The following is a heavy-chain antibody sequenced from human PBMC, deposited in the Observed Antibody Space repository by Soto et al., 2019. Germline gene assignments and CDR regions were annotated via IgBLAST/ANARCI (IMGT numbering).Heavy chain of an antibody. V-gene: IGHV3-33*01. J-gene: IGHJ3*02. D-gene: IGHD2-15*01. Sequence: GGSLRLSCAASGFTFSSYGMHWVRQAPGKGLEWVAVIWYDGSNKYYADSVKGRFTISRDNSKNTLYLQMNSLRAEDTAVYYCARDLGYCSGGSCLRGDGAFDIWGQGTMVTVSS. CDR3: ARDLGYCSGGSCLRGDGAFDI. CDR1: GFTFSSYG. CDR2: IWYDGSNK.